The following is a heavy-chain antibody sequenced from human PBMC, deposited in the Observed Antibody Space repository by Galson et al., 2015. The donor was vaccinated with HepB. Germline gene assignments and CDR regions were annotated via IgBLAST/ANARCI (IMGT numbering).Heavy chain of an antibody. CDR2: ISAYNGNT. V-gene: IGHV1-18*04. J-gene: IGHJ6*02. CDR1: GYTFTSYG. Sequence: SVKVSCKASGYTFTSYGISWVRQAPGQGLEWMGWISAYNGNTNYAQKLQGRVTMTTDTSTSTAYMELRSLRADDTAVYYCARKSWRQIGDYYYYGMDVWGQGTTVTVSS. D-gene: IGHD1-1*01. CDR3: ARKSWRQIGDYYYYGMDV.